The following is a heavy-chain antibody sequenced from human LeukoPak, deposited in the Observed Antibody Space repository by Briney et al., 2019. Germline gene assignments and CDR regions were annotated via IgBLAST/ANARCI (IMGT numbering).Heavy chain of an antibody. V-gene: IGHV1-2*02. CDR2: INPNSGGT. CDR3: AREAVGAYDYYYYYMDV. CDR1: GYIFTGYY. Sequence: ASVEVLCGACGYIFTGYYMHCVRQAPGQGREWMGCINPNSGGTNYAQKFEGRVTITRDTSISTAYMELSRLRSDDTAVYYCAREAVGAYDYYYYYMDVWGKGTTVTVSS. J-gene: IGHJ6*03. D-gene: IGHD5-12*01.